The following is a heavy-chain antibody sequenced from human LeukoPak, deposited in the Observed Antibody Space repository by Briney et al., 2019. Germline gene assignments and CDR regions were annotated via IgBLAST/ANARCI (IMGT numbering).Heavy chain of an antibody. D-gene: IGHD3-10*01. CDR1: GYSISSAYY. V-gene: IGHV4-38-2*02. CDR3: ARVGIAMVRDPPL. J-gene: IGHJ4*02. Sequence: SETLSLTCTVSGYSISSAYYWGWIRQPPGKGLEWIGSIYHSGNTYYNPSLKSRVTISVDTSKNHFSLKLTSVTAADTAVYYCARVGIAMVRDPPLWGQGTLVTVSS. CDR2: IYHSGNT.